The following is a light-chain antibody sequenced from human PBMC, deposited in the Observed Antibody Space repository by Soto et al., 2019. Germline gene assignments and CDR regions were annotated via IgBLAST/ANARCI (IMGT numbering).Light chain of an antibody. J-gene: IGKJ5*01. V-gene: IGKV3D-20*02. CDR2: EAS. Sequence: EIVLTQSPGTLSFSPGERATLSCRASQSVSSSYLAWYQQKPGQAPRLLIYEASTRATGIPARFSGSGSGTDFTLTISSLEPEDFAVYYCQQRSNWPPTFGQGTRLEIK. CDR3: QQRSNWPPT. CDR1: QSVSSSY.